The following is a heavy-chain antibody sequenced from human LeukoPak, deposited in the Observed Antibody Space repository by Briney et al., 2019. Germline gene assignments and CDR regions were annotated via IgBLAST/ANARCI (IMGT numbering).Heavy chain of an antibody. J-gene: IGHJ4*02. Sequence: RTSETLSLKCTISGDSISTYYWSWIRQPPGKGLEWTGYINYSGRTNYNPSLKSRVTISLDTSKNQFSLKLSSVNAADTAVYYCARLDWGGYHVDYWGQGTLVTVSS. D-gene: IGHD3-3*01. CDR2: INYSGRT. CDR1: GDSISTYY. V-gene: IGHV4-59*08. CDR3: ARLDWGGYHVDY.